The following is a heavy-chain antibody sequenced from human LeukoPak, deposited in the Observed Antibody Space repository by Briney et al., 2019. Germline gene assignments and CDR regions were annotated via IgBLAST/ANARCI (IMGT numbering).Heavy chain of an antibody. D-gene: IGHD3-22*01. Sequence: GGSLRLSCAASGFIVSSRHMSWVRQAPGKGLEWVSVIYSGGGTNYADSVKGRFTISRDNSKNTLYLQLNSLRAEDTAVYYCARDLYSSGPWGQGTLVTDSS. CDR3: ARDLYSSGP. J-gene: IGHJ5*02. CDR1: GFIVSSRH. CDR2: IYSGGGT. V-gene: IGHV3-66*01.